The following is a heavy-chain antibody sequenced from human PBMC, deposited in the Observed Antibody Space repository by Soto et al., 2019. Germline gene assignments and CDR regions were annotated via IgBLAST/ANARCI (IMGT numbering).Heavy chain of an antibody. V-gene: IGHV1-24*01. CDR3: ATVGGSGYYFDY. J-gene: IGHJ4*02. CDR2: FDPEDGET. CDR1: GYTLTELS. D-gene: IGHD3-10*01. Sequence: ASVKVSCKVSGYTLTELSMHWVRQAPGKGLEWMGGFDPEDGETIYAQKFQGRVTMTEDTSTDTAYTELSSLRSEDTAVYYCATVGGSGYYFDYWGQGTLVTVSS.